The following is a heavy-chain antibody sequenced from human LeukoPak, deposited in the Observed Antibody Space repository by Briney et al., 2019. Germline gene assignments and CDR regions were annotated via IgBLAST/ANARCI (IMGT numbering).Heavy chain of an antibody. CDR3: ARDKIVGPTTLDY. Sequence: GGSLRLSCVASDFTFDFYWMTWVRQAPGKGLEWLANILPDGSQKYYVDSVKGRFTISRDNPKNSLYLQMNSLRADDTAIYYCARDKIVGPTTLDYWGQGTLVTVSS. D-gene: IGHD1-26*01. CDR2: ILPDGSQK. CDR1: DFTFDFYW. J-gene: IGHJ4*02. V-gene: IGHV3-7*01.